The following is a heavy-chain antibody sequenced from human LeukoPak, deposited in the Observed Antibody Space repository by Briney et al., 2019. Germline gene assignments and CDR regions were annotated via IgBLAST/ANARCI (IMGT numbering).Heavy chain of an antibody. V-gene: IGHV3-23*01. CDR2: ISGSGGST. CDR1: GFTFSSYS. CDR3: AQLRTSGSYSGKVFDY. Sequence: GRSLRLSCAASGFTFSSYSMNWVRQAPGKGLEWVSAISGSGGSTYYADSVKGRFTISRDNSKNTLYLQMNSLRAEDTAVYYCAQLRTSGSYSGKVFDYWGQGTLVTVSS. D-gene: IGHD3-10*01. J-gene: IGHJ4*02.